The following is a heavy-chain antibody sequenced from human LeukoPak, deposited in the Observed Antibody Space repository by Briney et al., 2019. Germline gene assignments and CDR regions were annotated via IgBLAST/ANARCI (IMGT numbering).Heavy chain of an antibody. CDR2: ISAYNGNT. CDR3: ARGYGAYYYYYYMDV. J-gene: IGHJ6*03. V-gene: IGHV1-18*01. CDR1: GYTFTSYG. D-gene: IGHD4-17*01. Sequence: ASVKVSCKASGYTFTSYGISRVRQAPGQGLEWMGWISAYNGNTNYAQKLQGRVTMTTGTSTSTAYMELRSLRSDDTAVYYCARGYGAYYYYYYMDVWGKGTTVTVSS.